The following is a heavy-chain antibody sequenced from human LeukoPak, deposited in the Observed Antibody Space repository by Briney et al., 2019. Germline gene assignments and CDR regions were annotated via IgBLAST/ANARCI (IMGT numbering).Heavy chain of an antibody. V-gene: IGHV6-1*01. CDR2: TYYRSQSYN. CDR3: ARGGYYGLDV. CDR1: GYTFSSNSAA. Sequence: SQTLSLTCAISGYTFSSNSAAWNWIRQSPSIGLEWLVRTYYRSQSYNDYAVSVKSRITINPGTSKNQFSLQMNSVTPEDTAVYLCARGGYYGLDVWGQGTTVTVSS. J-gene: IGHJ6*02.